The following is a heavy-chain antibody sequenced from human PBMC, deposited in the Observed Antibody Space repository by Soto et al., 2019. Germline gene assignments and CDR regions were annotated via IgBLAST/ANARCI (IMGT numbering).Heavy chain of an antibody. V-gene: IGHV1-2*04. CDR1: GYTFTGNY. J-gene: IGHJ4*02. CDR2: INPNSGGT. Sequence: ASVKVSCKASGYTFTGNYMHWVRQPPGQGLEWMGWINPNSGGTNYAQKFQGWVTMTRDTSISTAYMELSGLRSDDTAVYYCARGNLGVAATFDYWGQGTLVTVS. D-gene: IGHD2-15*01. CDR3: ARGNLGVAATFDY.